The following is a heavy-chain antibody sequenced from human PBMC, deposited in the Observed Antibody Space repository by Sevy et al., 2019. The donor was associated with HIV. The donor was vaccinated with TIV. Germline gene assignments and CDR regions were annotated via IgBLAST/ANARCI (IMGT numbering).Heavy chain of an antibody. J-gene: IGHJ4*02. CDR3: AGENYYDSTAYRFDY. CDR1: GFIFSNYN. Sequence: GGSLRLSCAASGFIFSNYNMNWVRQAPGKGLEWVSSISSSSSYIYYADSVKGRFTISRDNPKNSLYLQMNSLRAEDTAVYYCAGENYYDSTAYRFDYWGQGTLVTVSS. V-gene: IGHV3-21*01. D-gene: IGHD3-22*01. CDR2: ISSSSSYI.